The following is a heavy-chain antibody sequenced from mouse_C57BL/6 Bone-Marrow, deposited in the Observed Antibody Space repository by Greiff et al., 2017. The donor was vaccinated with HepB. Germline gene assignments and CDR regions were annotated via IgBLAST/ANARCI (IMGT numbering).Heavy chain of an antibody. CDR1: GFTFSSYG. J-gene: IGHJ1*03. V-gene: IGHV5-6*02. CDR2: ISSGGSYT. CDR3: ARHEDGYYSRYFDV. D-gene: IGHD2-3*01. Sequence: EVKLVESGGDLVKPGGSLKLSCAASGFTFSSYGMSWVRQTADKRLEWVATISSGGSYTSYPDSVKGRFTISRDNAKNTLYLQMSSLKSEDTAMYYCARHEDGYYSRYFDVWGTGTTVTVSS.